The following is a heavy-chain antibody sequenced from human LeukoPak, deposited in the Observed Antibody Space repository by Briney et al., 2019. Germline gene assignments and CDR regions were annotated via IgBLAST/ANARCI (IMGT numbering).Heavy chain of an antibody. V-gene: IGHV4-4*07. J-gene: IGHJ5*02. CDR3: ARDRRYSYGYGTLGFDP. D-gene: IGHD5-18*01. CDR1: GGSISSYY. Sequence: SETLSLTCTVSGGSISSYYWSWIRQPAGKGLEWLGRIYTSGSTNYNPSLKSRVTMSVDTSKNQFSLKLSSVTAADTAVYYCARDRRYSYGYGTLGFDPWGQGTLVTVSS. CDR2: IYTSGST.